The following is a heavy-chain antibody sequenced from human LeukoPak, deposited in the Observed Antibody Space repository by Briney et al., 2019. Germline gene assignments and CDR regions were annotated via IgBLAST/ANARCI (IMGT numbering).Heavy chain of an antibody. V-gene: IGHV3-7*01. J-gene: IGHJ4*02. D-gene: IGHD6-13*01. CDR1: EFTLSNYW. CDR2: IKEDGSVK. CDR3: AREVPGGSSWFDY. Sequence: GGSLRLSCAASEFTLSNYWLSWVRQAPGKGLEWVANIKEDGSVKNYVASVKGRFIISRDNAKNSLYLQMNSLRAEDTAVYYCAREVPGGSSWFDYWGQGTLVTVSS.